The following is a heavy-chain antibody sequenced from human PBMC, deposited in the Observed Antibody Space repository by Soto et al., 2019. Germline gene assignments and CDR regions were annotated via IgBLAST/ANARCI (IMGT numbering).Heavy chain of an antibody. CDR1: GFNFIFSA. CDR3: AKEERSDYYYVLFDS. D-gene: IGHD3-22*01. V-gene: IGHV3-23*01. J-gene: IGHJ4*02. CDR2: ISGVDDTV. Sequence: GGSLRLSCAASGFNFIFSAMAWVRQAPGKGLEWVSGISGVDDTVDYADSVKGRFTISRDDSKNTLYLQMHSLRAEDTALYFCAKEERSDYYYVLFDSWGQGTQVTVAS.